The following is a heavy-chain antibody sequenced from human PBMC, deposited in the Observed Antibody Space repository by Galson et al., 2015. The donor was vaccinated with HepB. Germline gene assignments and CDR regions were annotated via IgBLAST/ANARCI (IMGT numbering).Heavy chain of an antibody. Sequence: SVKVSCKASGYTFTSYDINWVRQATGQGLEWMGIITPSDGATTYAQNFQGRVTMTRDTSTSTVYMELSSLRSEDTAVYYCSREDPFGVVVGGMDVWGQGTTVTVSS. CDR1: GYTFTSYD. CDR2: ITPSDGAT. V-gene: IGHV1-46*03. CDR3: SREDPFGVVVGGMDV. D-gene: IGHD3-3*01. J-gene: IGHJ6*02.